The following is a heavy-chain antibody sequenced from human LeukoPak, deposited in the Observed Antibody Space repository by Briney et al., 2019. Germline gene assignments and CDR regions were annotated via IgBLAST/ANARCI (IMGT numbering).Heavy chain of an antibody. CDR3: AKDRQRWLHQNWFDP. D-gene: IGHD5-24*01. J-gene: IGHJ5*02. CDR2: MNPNSGNT. Sequence: ASVKVSCKASGYTFTSYDINWVRQATGQGLEWMGWMNPNSGNTGYAQKFQGRVTMTRNTSISTAYMELSSLRSEDTAVYYCAKDRQRWLHQNWFDPWGQGTLVTVSS. V-gene: IGHV1-8*01. CDR1: GYTFTSYD.